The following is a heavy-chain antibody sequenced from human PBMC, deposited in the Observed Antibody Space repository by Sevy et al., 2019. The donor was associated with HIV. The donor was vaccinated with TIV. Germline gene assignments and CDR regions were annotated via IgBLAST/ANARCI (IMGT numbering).Heavy chain of an antibody. V-gene: IGHV1-46*03. Sequence: ASVKVSCKASGYTFTNYYIHWVRQAPGQGLEWMGIINPSGGSTSYAQKFQGRVTMTRDTSTSKLYMELSSLRFDDTAVYYCTRARGSSGWDAFHIWGQGTMVTVSS. J-gene: IGHJ3*02. D-gene: IGHD6-19*01. CDR1: GYTFTNYY. CDR2: INPSGGST. CDR3: TRARGSSGWDAFHI.